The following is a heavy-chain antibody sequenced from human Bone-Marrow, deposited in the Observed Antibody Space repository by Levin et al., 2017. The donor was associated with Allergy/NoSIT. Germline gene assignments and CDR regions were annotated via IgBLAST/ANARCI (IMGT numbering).Heavy chain of an antibody. CDR1: GFSFSSYG. CDR2: ISYDGSNK. CDR3: ARQYNYAYYYYMDV. Sequence: SCAASGFSFSSYGIYWVRQAPDKGLEWVAVISYDGSNKFYADSVKGRFTISRDNSKNTVHLEMNSLRAEDTAVYYCARQYNYAYYYYMDVWGKGTTVTVSS. J-gene: IGHJ6*03. V-gene: IGHV3-30*03. D-gene: IGHD5-24*01.